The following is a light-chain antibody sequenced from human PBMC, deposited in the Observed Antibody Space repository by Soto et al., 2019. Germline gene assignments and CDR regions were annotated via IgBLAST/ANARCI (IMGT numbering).Light chain of an antibody. CDR1: QSFRGL. V-gene: IGKV3-11*01. CDR2: DAY. J-gene: IGKJ5*01. CDR3: QQRHMWPIT. Sequence: EVVLTQSPVTLSLSPRESSTLSCRASQSFRGLLAWYQQEPGQAPRLLIYDAYNRATGIPPRFSGSGSGTDFTLTISSLEPEDSAVYYCQQRHMWPITFGQGTRLEIK.